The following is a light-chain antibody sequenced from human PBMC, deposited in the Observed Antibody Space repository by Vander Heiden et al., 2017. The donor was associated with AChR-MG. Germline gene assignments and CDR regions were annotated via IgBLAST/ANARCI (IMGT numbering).Light chain of an antibody. V-gene: IGLV3-21*02. CDR3: QVWDSSSDHWV. CDR2: DDS. J-gene: IGLJ3*02. Sequence: SHVLTQPPSVSVAPGQMARITCGGNSIGSKTVHWYQQKPGQAPVVVVQDDSDRPSGIPERFSGSNSGNTATLTISRVEAGDEADYHCQVWDSSSDHWVFGGGTRLIVL. CDR1: SIGSKT.